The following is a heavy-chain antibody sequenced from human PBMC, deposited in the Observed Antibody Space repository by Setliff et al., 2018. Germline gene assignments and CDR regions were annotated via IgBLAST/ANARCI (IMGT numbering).Heavy chain of an antibody. D-gene: IGHD2-2*01. V-gene: IGHV3-23*01. J-gene: IGHJ4*02. CDR2: IDESGGGT. Sequence: LRLSCAASGFTFSNYAMSWVRQAPGKGLEWVSAIDESGGGTYYADSVKGRFTISRDNSKNTLYLQMDSLRVEDTAVYYCVRGEMFSTSPRADWGQGTQVTVSS. CDR3: VRGEMFSTSPRAD. CDR1: GFTFSNYA.